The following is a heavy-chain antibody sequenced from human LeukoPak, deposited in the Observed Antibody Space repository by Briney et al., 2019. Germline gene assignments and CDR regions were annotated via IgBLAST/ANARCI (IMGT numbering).Heavy chain of an antibody. Sequence: ASVKVSCKASGYTFTGYYMHWVRQAPGQGLEWMGWINPNSGGTNYAQKFQGRVTMTRDTSISTAYMELSRLRSDDTAVYYCALDSSGYYFRFDPWGQGTLVTVSS. V-gene: IGHV1-2*02. D-gene: IGHD3-22*01. J-gene: IGHJ5*02. CDR3: ALDSSGYYFRFDP. CDR1: GYTFTGYY. CDR2: INPNSGGT.